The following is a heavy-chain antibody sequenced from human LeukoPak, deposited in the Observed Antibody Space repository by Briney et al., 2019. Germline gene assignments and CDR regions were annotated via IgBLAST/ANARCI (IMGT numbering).Heavy chain of an antibody. J-gene: IGHJ4*02. D-gene: IGHD6-13*01. CDR2: ISGSGGST. CDR3: AKETLLVLASKHFDY. CDR1: GFTFSSYA. V-gene: IGHV3-23*01. Sequence: PGGSLGLSCAASGFTFSSYAMSWVRQAPGKGLEWVSAISGSGGSTYYADSVKGRFTISRDNSKNTLYLQMNSLRAEDTAVYYCAKETLLVLASKHFDYWGQGTLVTVSS.